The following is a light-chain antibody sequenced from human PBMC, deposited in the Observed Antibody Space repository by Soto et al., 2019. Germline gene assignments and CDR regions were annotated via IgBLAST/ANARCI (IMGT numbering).Light chain of an antibody. J-gene: IGKJ1*01. Sequence: EIVLTQSPGTLSLSPGERATLSCRASQSVGKNILVWYRQKPGQSPRLLIHGAFRRATGIPDRFSGSGSGTDFTLTISRVEPEDFGVYYCQQYGNSLWTFGQGTKVEIK. CDR1: QSVGKNI. CDR3: QQYGNSLWT. CDR2: GAF. V-gene: IGKV3-20*01.